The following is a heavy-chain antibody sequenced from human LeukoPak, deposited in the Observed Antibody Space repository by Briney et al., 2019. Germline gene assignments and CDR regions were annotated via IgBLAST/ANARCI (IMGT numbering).Heavy chain of an antibody. D-gene: IGHD3-16*02. V-gene: IGHV3-30-3*01. Sequence: PGGSLRLSCAASGFTFSTHAMHWVRQAPGKGLEWVAIISYDESNKYYADSVKGRFTISRDNSKNTLYLQMNSLRAEDTAVYYCARDDYDYVWGSYRSDYWGQGTLVTVSS. CDR3: ARDDYDYVWGSYRSDY. J-gene: IGHJ4*02. CDR2: ISYDESNK. CDR1: GFTFSTHA.